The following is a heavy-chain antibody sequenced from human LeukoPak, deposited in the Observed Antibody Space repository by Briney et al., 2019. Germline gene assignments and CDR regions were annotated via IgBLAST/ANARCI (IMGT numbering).Heavy chain of an antibody. CDR2: ISAYNGNT. J-gene: IGHJ4*02. V-gene: IGHV1-18*01. CDR3: ARGHLLAARPSLDY. Sequence: ASVKVSCKASGYTFTSYGISWVRQAPGQGLEWMGWISAYNGNTNYAQKLQGRVTMTTDTSTSTAHMELRSLRSDDTAVYYCARGHLLAARPSLDYWGQGTLVTVSS. CDR1: GYTFTSYG. D-gene: IGHD6-6*01.